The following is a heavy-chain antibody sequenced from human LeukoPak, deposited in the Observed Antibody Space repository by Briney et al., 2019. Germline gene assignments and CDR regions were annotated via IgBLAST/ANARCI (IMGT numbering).Heavy chain of an antibody. D-gene: IGHD1-26*01. CDR2: MNPNSGNT. CDR1: GYTFTSYG. J-gene: IGHJ4*02. V-gene: IGHV1-8*02. CDR3: ARRNAIVGADDY. Sequence: GASVKVSCKASGYTFTSYGISWVRQAPGQGLEWMGWMNPNSGNTGYAQKFQGRVTMTRNTSISTAYMELSSLRSEDTAVYYCARRNAIVGADDYWGQGTLVTVSS.